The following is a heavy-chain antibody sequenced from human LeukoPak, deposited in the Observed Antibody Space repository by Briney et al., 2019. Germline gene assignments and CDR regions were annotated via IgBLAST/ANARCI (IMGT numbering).Heavy chain of an antibody. J-gene: IGHJ4*02. V-gene: IGHV3-21*01. Sequence: GGSLRLSCAPSGFTFSSYSMNWVRQAPGKGLEWVSSISSSSSYIYYADSVKGRFTISRDNAKNSLYLQMNSLRAEDTAVYYCARDPYSYYYDSSGYIDYWGQGTLVTVSS. CDR2: ISSSSSYI. CDR1: GFTFSSYS. D-gene: IGHD3-22*01. CDR3: ARDPYSYYYDSSGYIDY.